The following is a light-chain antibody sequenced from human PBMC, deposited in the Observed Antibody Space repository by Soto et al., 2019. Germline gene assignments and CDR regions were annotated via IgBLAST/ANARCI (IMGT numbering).Light chain of an antibody. CDR1: QSVSSN. V-gene: IGKV3-15*01. Sequence: ETVMTQSPATLSVSPGERATLSCRASQSVSSNLAWYQQKPGQAPRLLIYGASTRATGIPARFSGSGSGTEFTLTISSLQSEDFAIYYCQQYNNWPPVTFGGGTKVEIK. CDR2: GAS. CDR3: QQYNNWPPVT. J-gene: IGKJ4*01.